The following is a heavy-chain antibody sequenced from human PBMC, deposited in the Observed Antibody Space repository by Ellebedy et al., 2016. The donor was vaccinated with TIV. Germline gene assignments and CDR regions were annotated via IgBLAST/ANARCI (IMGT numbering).Heavy chain of an antibody. Sequence: GGSLRLSCAASGFTFSRYSINWVRQAPGKGLEWVSSISSSSSYIDYADSVKGRFTISRDNAKNSLYLQMNSLRAEDTAVYYCARGRGYTHQGLNFDSWGQGTLVTVSS. D-gene: IGHD2-2*02. CDR1: GFTFSRYS. V-gene: IGHV3-21*04. J-gene: IGHJ4*02. CDR2: ISSSSSYI. CDR3: ARGRGYTHQGLNFDS.